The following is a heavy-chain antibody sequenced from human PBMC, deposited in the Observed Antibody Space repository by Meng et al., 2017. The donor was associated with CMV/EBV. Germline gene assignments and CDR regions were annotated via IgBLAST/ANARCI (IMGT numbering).Heavy chain of an antibody. CDR2: IIPIFGTA. D-gene: IGHD6-13*01. V-gene: IGHV1-69*05. CDR1: GVTFSSYA. Sequence: KASGVTFSSYAISWVRQAPGQGLEWMGGIIPIFGTANYAQKFQGRVTITTDESTSTAYMELSSLRSEDTAVYYCATPSAGYSSSWYDYWGQGTLVTVSS. CDR3: ATPSAGYSSSWYDY. J-gene: IGHJ4*02.